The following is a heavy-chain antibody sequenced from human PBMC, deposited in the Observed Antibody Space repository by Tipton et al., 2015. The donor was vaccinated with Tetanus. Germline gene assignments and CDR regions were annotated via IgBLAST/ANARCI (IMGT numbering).Heavy chain of an antibody. D-gene: IGHD6-19*01. Sequence: TLSLTCTVSGGSISSTSYYWAWIRQPPGKGPEWLAYISYSGSTNSNYPLKSRITISQDTSKNQFSLKLTSVTAADTATYYCASPIKQWLVPLDLWGQGILVTVSS. CDR3: ASPIKQWLVPLDL. V-gene: IGHV4-61*05. J-gene: IGHJ5*02. CDR2: ISYSGST. CDR1: GGSISSTSYY.